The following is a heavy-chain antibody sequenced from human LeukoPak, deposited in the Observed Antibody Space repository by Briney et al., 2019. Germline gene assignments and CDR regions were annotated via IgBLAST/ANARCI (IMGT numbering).Heavy chain of an antibody. CDR1: GFTFSSYG. V-gene: IGHV3-30*18. CDR2: ISYDGSNK. D-gene: IGHD3-3*01. CDR3: AKGDFWSGYYYYYYYYYMDV. Sequence: GGSLRLSCAASGFTFSSYGMHWVRQAPGKGLEWVAVISYDGSNKYYADSVKGRFTISRDNSKNTLYLQMNSLRAEDTAVYYCAKGDFWSGYYYYYYYYYMDVWGKGTTVTISS. J-gene: IGHJ6*03.